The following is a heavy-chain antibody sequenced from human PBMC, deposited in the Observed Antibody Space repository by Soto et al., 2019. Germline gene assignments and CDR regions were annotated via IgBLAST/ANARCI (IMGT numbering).Heavy chain of an antibody. J-gene: IGHJ4*02. CDR2: ISSTTNYI. CDR1: WFTFTMYS. V-gene: IGHV3-21*06. Sequence: PGGSLRLSCAASWFTFTMYSINWFPQAPGKGLEWVSYISSTTNYIDYGGSMKGRFNISRDNAKNSLYLEMKSLRAEDTAVYYCARESEDLTSNFDYWGQGTLVTVSS. CDR3: ARESEDLTSNFDY.